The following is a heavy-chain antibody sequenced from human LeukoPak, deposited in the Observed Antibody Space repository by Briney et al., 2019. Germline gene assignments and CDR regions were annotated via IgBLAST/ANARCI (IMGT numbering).Heavy chain of an antibody. Sequence: SETLSLTCTVSAGSISGYYWSWIRQPAGKALEWIGRIYSTGSTNYNPSLKSRVTMSVDTSKNQFSLKLSSVTAADTAVYYCARGKVVAGTPGQNSWDYWGQGTLVTVSS. CDR1: AGSISGYY. J-gene: IGHJ4*02. CDR2: IYSTGST. D-gene: IGHD6-19*01. V-gene: IGHV4-4*07. CDR3: ARGKVVAGTPGQNSWDY.